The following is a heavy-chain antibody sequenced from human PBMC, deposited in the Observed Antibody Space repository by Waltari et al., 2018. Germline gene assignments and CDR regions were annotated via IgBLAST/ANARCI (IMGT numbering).Heavy chain of an antibody. CDR2: IHYRGTT. Sequence: QLQLQESGPGLVKPSETLSLTCTVSGGSISTNSFDWGWIRQPPGKGLEWIGTIHYRGTTSETASLKSRLTISVDTSKNQFSLKLSSVTAADTAAYYCARHRDSSSHYVGWFDPWGQGTLVTVSS. V-gene: IGHV4-39*01. D-gene: IGHD6-13*01. CDR3: ARHRDSSSHYVGWFDP. CDR1: GGSISTNSFD. J-gene: IGHJ5*02.